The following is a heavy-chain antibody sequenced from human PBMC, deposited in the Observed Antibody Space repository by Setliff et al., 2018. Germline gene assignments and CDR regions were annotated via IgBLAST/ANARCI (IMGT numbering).Heavy chain of an antibody. J-gene: IGHJ6*03. D-gene: IGHD1-26*01. CDR3: ARSPPNRGVGQGHHMDG. CDR2: ISPYNGDT. Sequence: ASVKVSCKASGYIFNTFGISWVRRAPGQGLEWIGWISPYNGDTKYAQKLQDRVTMTIDTSTSTAYVEVRSLRSDDTALYYCARSPPNRGVGQGHHMDGWGKGTSVTV. CDR1: GYIFNTFG. V-gene: IGHV1-18*01.